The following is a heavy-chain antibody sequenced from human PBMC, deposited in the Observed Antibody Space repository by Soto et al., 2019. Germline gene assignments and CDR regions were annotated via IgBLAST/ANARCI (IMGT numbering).Heavy chain of an antibody. J-gene: IGHJ4*02. V-gene: IGHV3-30*18. CDR1: GFTFSSYG. Sequence: GGSLRLPCAASGFTFSSYGMHWVRQAPGKGLEWVAVISYDGSNKYYADSVKGRFTISRDNSKNTLYLQMNSLRAEDTAVYYCAKDAPRLLWFGEFAPLDCWGQGTLVTVSS. D-gene: IGHD3-10*01. CDR3: AKDAPRLLWFGEFAPLDC. CDR2: ISYDGSNK.